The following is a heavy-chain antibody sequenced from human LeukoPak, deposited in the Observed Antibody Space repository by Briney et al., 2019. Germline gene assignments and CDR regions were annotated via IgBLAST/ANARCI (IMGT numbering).Heavy chain of an antibody. J-gene: IGHJ4*02. CDR1: GGSISSSSYY. Sequence: SETLSLTCTVSGGSISSSSYYWGWIRQPPGKGLEWIGSIYYSGSTYYNPSLKSRVTISVDTSKNQFSLKLSSVTAADTAVYYCARQEGDIVVVPAAPNFDYWGQGTLVTVSS. V-gene: IGHV4-39*01. D-gene: IGHD2-2*01. CDR2: IYYSGST. CDR3: ARQEGDIVVVPAAPNFDY.